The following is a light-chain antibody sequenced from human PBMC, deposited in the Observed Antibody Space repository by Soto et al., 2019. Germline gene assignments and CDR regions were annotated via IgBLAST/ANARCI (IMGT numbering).Light chain of an antibody. CDR1: QSVSNKY. J-gene: IGKJ1*01. Sequence: IVLTQSPDTLSLSPGERATLSCRASQSVSNKYLAWYQQKPGQAPRLLIYGASSRATGIPDRFSASGSGTDFTLTISGLEHEDFAVYYCQQYGGSGTFGQGTKVEIK. V-gene: IGKV3-20*01. CDR3: QQYGGSGT. CDR2: GAS.